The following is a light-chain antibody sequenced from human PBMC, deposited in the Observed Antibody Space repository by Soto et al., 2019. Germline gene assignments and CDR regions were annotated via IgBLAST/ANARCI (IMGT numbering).Light chain of an antibody. CDR2: GAS. J-gene: IGKJ5*01. CDR3: QHYGDSLSIT. CDR1: QSVSDN. Sequence: EIVMTQSPATLSVSAGDRATLSCRASQSVSDNLAWYQQKPGQAPRLLIYGASIRATGVPARLSGSGYGTEFTLTISNLQSDDFAVYYCQHYGDSLSITFGQGTRLEI. V-gene: IGKV3-15*01.